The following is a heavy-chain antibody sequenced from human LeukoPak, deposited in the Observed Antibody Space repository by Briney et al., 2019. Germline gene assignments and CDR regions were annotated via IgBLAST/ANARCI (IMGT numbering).Heavy chain of an antibody. CDR3: TTKGYTYASY. Sequence: GGSLRLSCAASGFTFSTYSMNWVRQAPGKGLEWVSYISSSSSTIYYADSVKGRFTISRDNANNSLYLQMNSLRPEDTAVYYCTTKGYTYASYWGQGTLVTVSS. CDR2: ISSSSSTI. CDR1: GFTFSTYS. D-gene: IGHD5-18*01. V-gene: IGHV3-48*01. J-gene: IGHJ4*02.